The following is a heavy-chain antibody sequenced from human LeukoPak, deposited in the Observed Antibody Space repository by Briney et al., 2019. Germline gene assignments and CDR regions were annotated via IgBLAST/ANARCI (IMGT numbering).Heavy chain of an antibody. CDR2: IYHSGST. V-gene: IGHV4-30-2*01. J-gene: IGHJ5*02. D-gene: IGHD1-20*01. CDR3: ARDVRGPITGTSYLYNWFDP. CDR1: GGSISSGGYY. Sequence: SQTLSLTCTVSGGSISSGGYYWSWIRQPPGKGLEWIGYIYHSGSTYYNPSLKSRVTISVDRSKNQFSLKLSSVTAADTAVYYCARDVRGPITGTSYLYNWFDPWGQGTLVTVSS.